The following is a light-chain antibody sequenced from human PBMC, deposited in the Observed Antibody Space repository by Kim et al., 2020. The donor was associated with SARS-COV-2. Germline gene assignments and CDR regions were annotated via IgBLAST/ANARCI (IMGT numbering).Light chain of an antibody. CDR1: SLRSYY. V-gene: IGLV3-19*01. CDR3: NSRDSSGNHVV. J-gene: IGLJ2*01. Sequence: ALGQEVSNTGQGDSLRSYYASWYQQKPGQAPVLVIYGKNNRPSGIPDRFPGSSSGNTASLTITGAQAEDEADYYCNSRDSSGNHVVFGGGTQLTVL. CDR2: GKN.